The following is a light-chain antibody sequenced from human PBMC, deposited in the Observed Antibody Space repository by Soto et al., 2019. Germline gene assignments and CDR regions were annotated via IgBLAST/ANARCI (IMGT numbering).Light chain of an antibody. J-gene: IGKJ5*01. CDR3: QQYSNWPPIT. Sequence: EIVLTQSPASLSLSPGQRATLSCRASQSITRFLVWYQQKPGQAPRLLIYDTSTRATGIPARFSGSGSGTEFTLTISSLQSEDFAVYYCQQYSNWPPITFGQGTRLEIK. CDR2: DTS. V-gene: IGKV3-15*01. CDR1: QSITRF.